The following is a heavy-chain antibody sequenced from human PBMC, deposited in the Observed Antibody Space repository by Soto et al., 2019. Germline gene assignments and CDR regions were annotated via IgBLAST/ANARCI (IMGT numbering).Heavy chain of an antibody. CDR2: IRASGVTT. D-gene: IGHD2-21*01. J-gene: IGHJ4*02. CDR3: AKGAIGRLDY. Sequence: DVQLLDSGGGLVQPGRSLRLSCAASGFTFSNYAMSWVRQAPGKGLEWVSTIRASGVTTFYADSARGRFTISRDNSKNTLSLQMNSLAADGTAIYFCAKGAIGRLDYWGQGTLVTVPS. V-gene: IGHV3-23*01. CDR1: GFTFSNYA.